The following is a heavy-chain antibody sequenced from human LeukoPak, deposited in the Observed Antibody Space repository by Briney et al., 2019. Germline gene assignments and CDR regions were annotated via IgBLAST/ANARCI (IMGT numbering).Heavy chain of an antibody. J-gene: IGHJ5*02. D-gene: IGHD6-13*01. CDR2: ISSSSSYI. Sequence: GALRFSCAASGFTFSSYAMSWVRQAPGKGLEWVSSISSSSSYIYYADSVKGRFTISRDNAKNSLYLQMNSLRAEDTAVYYCARVRYSSNKEFDPWGQGTLVTVSS. V-gene: IGHV3-21*01. CDR1: GFTFSSYA. CDR3: ARVRYSSNKEFDP.